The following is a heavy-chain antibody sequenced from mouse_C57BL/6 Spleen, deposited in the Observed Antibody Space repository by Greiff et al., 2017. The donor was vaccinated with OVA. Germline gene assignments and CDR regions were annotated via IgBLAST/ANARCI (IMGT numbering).Heavy chain of an antibody. CDR2: IDPDTGGT. Sequence: VKLMESGAELVRPGASVTLSCKASGYTFTDYAMHWVKQTPVHGLEWIGAIDPDTGGTAYNQKFKGKAILTADKSSSTAYMELRSLTSEDSAVYYCTSGGYYDYWGQGTTLTVSS. D-gene: IGHD2-3*01. J-gene: IGHJ2*01. CDR1: GYTFTDYA. V-gene: IGHV1-15*01. CDR3: TSGGYYDY.